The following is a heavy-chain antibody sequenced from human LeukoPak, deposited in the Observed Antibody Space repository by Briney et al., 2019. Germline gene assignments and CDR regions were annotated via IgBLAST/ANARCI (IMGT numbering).Heavy chain of an antibody. CDR1: GFTFSGYW. CDR2: IKPDGSEK. Sequence: PGGSLRLSCAASGFTFSGYWMSWVRQAPGKGLEWVANIKPDGSEKFSVDSMKGRFTISRDNAKNSLYLQMNSLRVDDTAVYYCARGDFESGTYNDAFDIWGQGTMVTAS. V-gene: IGHV3-7*01. CDR3: ARGDFESGTYNDAFDI. D-gene: IGHD1-26*01. J-gene: IGHJ3*02.